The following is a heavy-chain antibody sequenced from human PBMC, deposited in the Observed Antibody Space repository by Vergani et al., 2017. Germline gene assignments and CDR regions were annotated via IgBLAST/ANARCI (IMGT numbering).Heavy chain of an antibody. D-gene: IGHD1-26*01. CDR1: GYTFGHFD. J-gene: IGHJ6*02. V-gene: IGHV3-30*02. CDR3: AKKGGSLYYYGVDV. Sequence: QEQLLQSGGGVVQPGGSLRLSCIGSGYTFGHFDMHWVRQAPGKGLAWVAFIRYDGSNPQYIDSVKGRFIISRYNSKDTLFLQMNGLSPEETGTYFCAKKGGSLYYYGVDVWGQGTTITVSS. CDR2: IRYDGSNP.